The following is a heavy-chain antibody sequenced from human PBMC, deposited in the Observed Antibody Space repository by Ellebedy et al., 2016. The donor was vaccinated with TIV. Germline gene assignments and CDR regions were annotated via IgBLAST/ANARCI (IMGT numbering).Heavy chain of an antibody. D-gene: IGHD1-26*01. Sequence: SETLSLTCTVSGGSISSSSYYWGWIRQPPGKGLEWIGSIYYSGSTYYNPSLKSRVTISVDTSKNRFSLKLSSVTAADTAVYYCARHWYGWRATIDYWGQGTLVTVSS. CDR3: ARHWYGWRATIDY. CDR2: IYYSGST. CDR1: GGSISSSSYY. J-gene: IGHJ4*02. V-gene: IGHV4-39*01.